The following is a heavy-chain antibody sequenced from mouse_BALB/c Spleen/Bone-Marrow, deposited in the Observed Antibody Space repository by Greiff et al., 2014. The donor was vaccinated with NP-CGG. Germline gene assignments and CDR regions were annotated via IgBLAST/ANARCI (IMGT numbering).Heavy chain of an antibody. D-gene: IGHD2-4*01. V-gene: IGHV2-6-7*01. J-gene: IGHJ4*01. CDR1: GFSLTGYG. CDR3: ARDPFLITRALDY. CDR2: IWGDGST. Sequence: VKLVESGPGLVAPSQSLSITCTVSGFSLTGYGVSWVRQPPGKGLEWLGMIWGDGSTDYNSALKSRLSINKDNSKSQVFLKMNSLQTDDTARYYCARDPFLITRALDYWGQGTSVTVSS.